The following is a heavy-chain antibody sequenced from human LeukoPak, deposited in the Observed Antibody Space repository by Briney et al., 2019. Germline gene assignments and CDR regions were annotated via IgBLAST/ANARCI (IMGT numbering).Heavy chain of an antibody. CDR1: GYTFTTYY. V-gene: IGHV1-46*01. CDR3: ARHGGNDYYYSGLDV. J-gene: IGHJ6*02. D-gene: IGHD4-23*01. CDR2: IDPSDGTT. Sequence: ASVKVSCKASGYTFTTYYMNWVRQAPGQGLEWMGIIDPSDGTTSYAQKFQGRVTMTRDTSTSTVYMELNSLRSEDTAVYYCARHGGNDYYYSGLDVWGQGSTVIVS.